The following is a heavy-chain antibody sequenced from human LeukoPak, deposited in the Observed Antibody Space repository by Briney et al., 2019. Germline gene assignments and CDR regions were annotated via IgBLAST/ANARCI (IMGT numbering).Heavy chain of an antibody. CDR3: ARESGLLGDY. J-gene: IGHJ4*02. D-gene: IGHD3-22*01. CDR1: GFTVSSNY. Sequence: PGGSLRLPCAASGFTVSSNYMSWVRQAPGKGLEWVSVIYRGGSTYYADSVKGRFTISRHNSKNTLYLQMNSLRAEDTAMYYCARESGLLGDYWGQGTLVTVSS. V-gene: IGHV3-53*04. CDR2: IYRGGST.